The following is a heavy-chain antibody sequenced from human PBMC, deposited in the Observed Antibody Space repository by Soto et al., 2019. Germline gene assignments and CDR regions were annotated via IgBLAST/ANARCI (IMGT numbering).Heavy chain of an antibody. D-gene: IGHD1-26*01. V-gene: IGHV1-69*01. CDR2: IIPIFGTA. J-gene: IGHJ5*02. Sequence: QVQLVQSGAEVKKPGSSVKVSCKASGGTFTTYAITWVRQAPGQGLEWMGGIIPIFGTANYAQKFQGRVTITADESTIRASRHLSSLRSDDAGVYYCAGEGGATRSWFDPWGQGTLVTVSS. CDR1: GGTFTTYA. CDR3: AGEGGATRSWFDP.